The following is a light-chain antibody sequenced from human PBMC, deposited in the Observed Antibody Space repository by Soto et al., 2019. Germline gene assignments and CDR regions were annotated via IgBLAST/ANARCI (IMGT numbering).Light chain of an antibody. CDR2: DAS. V-gene: IGKV1-5*01. J-gene: IGKJ1*01. CDR1: QSISSW. CDR3: QQYTSYPWP. Sequence: DIQITESPSTRSATVGDRGTSTCRASQSISSWLAWYQHKPGKAPKLLIHDASSLESGVPSRFSGSRSGTEFTLTISSLQPDDFATYYCQQYTSYPWPSGHGTNVDIK.